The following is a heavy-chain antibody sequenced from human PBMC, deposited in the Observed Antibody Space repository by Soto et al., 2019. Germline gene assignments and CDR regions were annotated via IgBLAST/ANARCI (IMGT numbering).Heavy chain of an antibody. CDR3: ARCSLVVVPAPGFDP. CDR2: ISDGGSN. D-gene: IGHD2-2*01. V-gene: IGHV4-59*12. J-gene: IGHJ5*02. Sequence: PSETLSLTCNVSGGSIYTYYWNWIRQSPGKGLEWIGYISDGGSNNYNPSLKSRVTISVDTSKKQVSLKLSSVSAADTALYYCARCSLVVVPAPGFDPWGRGTLVTVS. CDR1: GGSIYTYY.